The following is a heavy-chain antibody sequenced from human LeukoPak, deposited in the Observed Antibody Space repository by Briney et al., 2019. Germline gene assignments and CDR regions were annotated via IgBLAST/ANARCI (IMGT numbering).Heavy chain of an antibody. Sequence: GASVKVSCKASGYTFTGYYMHWVRQAPGQGLEWMGWINPNSGGTNYAQKFQGRVTMTRDASISTAYMELSRLRSDDTAVYYCARVFVAGTDYYYYMDVWGKGTTVTVSS. CDR2: INPNSGGT. J-gene: IGHJ6*03. D-gene: IGHD6-19*01. CDR1: GYTFTGYY. V-gene: IGHV1-2*02. CDR3: ARVFVAGTDYYYYMDV.